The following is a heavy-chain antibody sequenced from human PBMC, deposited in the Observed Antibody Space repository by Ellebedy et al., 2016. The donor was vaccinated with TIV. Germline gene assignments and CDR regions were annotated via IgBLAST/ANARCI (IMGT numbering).Heavy chain of an antibody. CDR1: GFNFSDHY. CDR2: ISTTVGIK. V-gene: IGHV3-11*04. J-gene: IGHJ4*02. CDR3: ARAGPVNWGLDY. Sequence: GGSLRLXXAASGFNFSDHYMTWIRKAPGKGLEWISYISTTVGIKYYADSVKGRFTISRDNAKNSLYLQMNSLRPEDTAVYYCARAGPVNWGLDYWGQGTLVTVSS. D-gene: IGHD7-27*01.